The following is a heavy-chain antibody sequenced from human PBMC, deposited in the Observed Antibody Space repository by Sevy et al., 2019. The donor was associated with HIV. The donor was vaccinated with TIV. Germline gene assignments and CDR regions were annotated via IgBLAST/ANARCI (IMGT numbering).Heavy chain of an antibody. V-gene: IGHV4-59*13. CDR2: IYHTGST. J-gene: IGHJ4*02. Sequence: SETLSLTCTVFGASLSTYYWNWIRQPPGKGLEWIGYIYHTGSTNYSSSLKSRVTISIDTSQNHFSLNLNSVTAADTAVYYCARSPYDILTGSSDSFDYWGQGSLVTVSS. CDR3: ARSPYDILTGSSDSFDY. D-gene: IGHD3-9*01. CDR1: GASLSTYY.